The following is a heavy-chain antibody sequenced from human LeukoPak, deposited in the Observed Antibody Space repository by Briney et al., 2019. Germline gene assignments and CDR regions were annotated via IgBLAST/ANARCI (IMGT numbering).Heavy chain of an antibody. D-gene: IGHD6-19*01. CDR1: GGSISSGSYY. Sequence: SQTLSLTCTVSGGSISSGSYYWSWIRQPAGKGLEWIGRIYTSGSTNYNPSLKSRVTISVDTSKNQFSLKLSSVTAADTAVYYCARESGWWPNRYYFDYWGQGTLVTVSS. CDR3: ARESGWWPNRYYFDY. V-gene: IGHV4-61*02. J-gene: IGHJ4*02. CDR2: IYTSGST.